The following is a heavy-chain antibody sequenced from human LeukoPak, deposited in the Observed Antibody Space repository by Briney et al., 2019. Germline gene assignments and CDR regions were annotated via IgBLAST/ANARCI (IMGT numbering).Heavy chain of an antibody. J-gene: IGHJ4*02. Sequence: SETLSLTCTVSGGSISSSSYYWGWIRQPPGTGLEWIGSIYYSGSTYYNPSLKSRVTISVDTSKNQFSLKLSSVTAADTAVYYCARSVAGTDYWGQGTLVTVSS. V-gene: IGHV4-39*01. D-gene: IGHD6-19*01. CDR1: GGSISSSSYY. CDR2: IYYSGST. CDR3: ARSVAGTDY.